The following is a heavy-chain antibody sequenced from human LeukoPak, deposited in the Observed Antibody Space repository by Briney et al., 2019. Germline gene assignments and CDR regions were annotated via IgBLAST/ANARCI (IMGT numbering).Heavy chain of an antibody. D-gene: IGHD1-1*01. CDR2: ISSSGSSI. Sequence: PGGSLRLSCAASGFTFSSYWMDWVRQAPGKGLEWVSYISSSGSSIYYADSVKGRFTISRDNTKNSLYLQMNSLRAEDTAVYYCARGENDAFTAFHIWGQGTMVTVSS. J-gene: IGHJ3*02. V-gene: IGHV3-48*04. CDR3: ARGENDAFTAFHI. CDR1: GFTFSSYW.